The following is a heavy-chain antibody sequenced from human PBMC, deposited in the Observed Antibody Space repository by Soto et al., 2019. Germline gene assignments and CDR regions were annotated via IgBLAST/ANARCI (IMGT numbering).Heavy chain of an antibody. CDR3: VRTRGRITMIEVVITS. Sequence: LRLSCAASGFTFSNSDMNWVRQAPGKGLEWVSGVSWNGSRTHYADSVKGRFIISRDNSRNFLYQQMNSLRPEDMAVYYCVRTRGRITMIEVVITSSGQGTLVTVSS. CDR1: GFTFSNSD. J-gene: IGHJ5*02. D-gene: IGHD3-22*01. CDR2: VSWNGSRT. V-gene: IGHV3-35*01.